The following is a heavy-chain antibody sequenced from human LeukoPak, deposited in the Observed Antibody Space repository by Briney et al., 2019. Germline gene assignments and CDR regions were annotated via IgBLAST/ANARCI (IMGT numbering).Heavy chain of an antibody. V-gene: IGHV3-30-3*01. D-gene: IGHD5-18*01. CDR1: GFTFSSYA. J-gene: IGHJ4*02. CDR3: ARDHGAGGYGYFDY. CDR2: ISYDGSNK. Sequence: GGSLRLSCAASGFTFSSYAMHWVRQAPGKGLEWVAVISYDGSNKYYADSVKGRFTISRDNSKNTLYLQMNSLRAEDTAVYYCARDHGAGGYGYFDYWGQGTLVTVSS.